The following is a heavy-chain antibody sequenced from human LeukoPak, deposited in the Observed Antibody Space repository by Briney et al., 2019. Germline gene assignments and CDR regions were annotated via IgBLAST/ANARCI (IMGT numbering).Heavy chain of an antibody. Sequence: ASVKVPCKASGHSFTNFAMHWVRQAPGQRLEWMGWINAANGNTRYSQKFQGRVTITRDTSASTAYMELSSLRSEDTAVYYCARMTTGKFDYWGQGTLVTVSS. CDR3: ARMTTGKFDY. CDR1: GHSFTNFA. D-gene: IGHD3-10*01. J-gene: IGHJ4*02. V-gene: IGHV1-3*01. CDR2: INAANGNT.